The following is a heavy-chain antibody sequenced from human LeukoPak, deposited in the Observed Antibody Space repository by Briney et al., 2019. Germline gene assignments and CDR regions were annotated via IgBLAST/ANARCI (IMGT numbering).Heavy chain of an antibody. D-gene: IGHD1-26*01. J-gene: IGHJ3*02. CDR2: IRYDGFNK. Sequence: PGGSLRLSCAASGFTFSNYGMHWVRQAPGKGLEWVASIRYDGFNKYYADSLKGRFAISRDNSKNTLYLQMNSLRAEDMAVYYCAKKTIVGATVDAFDIWGQGTMVIVSS. CDR3: AKKTIVGATVDAFDI. CDR1: GFTFSNYG. V-gene: IGHV3-30*02.